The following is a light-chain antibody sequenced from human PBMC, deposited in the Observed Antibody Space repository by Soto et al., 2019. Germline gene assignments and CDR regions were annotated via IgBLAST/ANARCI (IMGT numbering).Light chain of an antibody. CDR3: CSYAGSSTFWV. CDR1: SSDVGSYNA. CDR2: EGS. J-gene: IGLJ3*02. V-gene: IGLV2-23*03. Sequence: QSALTQPASVSGSPGQSITISCTGTSSDVGSYNAVSWYQQHPGKAPKLMIYEGSKRPSGVSNRFSGSKSGNTASLTISGLQAEDEADYYCCSYAGSSTFWVFGGGTKLTVL.